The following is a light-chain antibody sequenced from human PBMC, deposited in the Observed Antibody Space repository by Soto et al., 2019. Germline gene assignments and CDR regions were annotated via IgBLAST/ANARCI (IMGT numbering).Light chain of an antibody. CDR3: QQSYSTPLT. Sequence: DIQMTQSPSSLSASVGDRVNITCRASQSISSYLNWYQHKPGKAPKLLIYAASSLQSGVPSRFSGSGSGTDCTLTISSLQPEDFATYYCQQSYSTPLTFGGGTKVEIK. J-gene: IGKJ4*01. CDR2: AAS. CDR1: QSISSY. V-gene: IGKV1-39*01.